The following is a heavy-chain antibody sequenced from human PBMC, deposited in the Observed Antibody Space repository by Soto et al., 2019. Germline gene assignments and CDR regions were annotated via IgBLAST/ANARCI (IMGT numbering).Heavy chain of an antibody. CDR1: GFTFSSYG. D-gene: IGHD6-19*01. J-gene: IGHJ3*02. CDR3: AKDKDSSGRGDAFDI. V-gene: IGHV3-30*18. Sequence: GGSLRLSCAASGFTFSSYGMHWVRQAPGKGLEWVAVISYDGSNKYYADSVKGRFTISRDNSKHTLYLQMNSLRAEDTAVYYCAKDKDSSGRGDAFDIWGQGTMVT. CDR2: ISYDGSNK.